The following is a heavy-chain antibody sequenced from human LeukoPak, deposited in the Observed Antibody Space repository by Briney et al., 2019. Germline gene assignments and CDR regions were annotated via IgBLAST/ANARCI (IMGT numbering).Heavy chain of an antibody. D-gene: IGHD6-19*01. V-gene: IGHV3-66*01. J-gene: IGHJ4*02. CDR2: IYSGDST. Sequence: GSLRLSCAASGFTVSSNYMSWVRQAPGKGLEWVSVIYSGDSTYYADSVKGRFTISRDNSKSTLYLQMNSLRAEDTAVYYCARLRVAYSSGWCFDYWGQGTLVTVSS. CDR3: ARLRVAYSSGWCFDY. CDR1: GFTVSSNY.